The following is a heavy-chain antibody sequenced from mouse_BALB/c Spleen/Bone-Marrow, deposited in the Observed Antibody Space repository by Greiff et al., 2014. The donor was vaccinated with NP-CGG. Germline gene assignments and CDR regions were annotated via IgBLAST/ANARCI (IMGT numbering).Heavy chain of an antibody. J-gene: IGHJ4*01. CDR1: GFSLTSYG. D-gene: IGHD2-12*01. CDR2: IWSGGTT. Sequence: VHLVESGPGLVQPSQSLSITCTVSGFSLTSYGVHWVRQSPGKGLEWLGVIWSGGTTDYNAPFISRLSISKDNSKSQVFFKMNSLQANDTAIYYCARNPIRRNAMDYWGQGTSVTVYS. CDR3: ARNPIRRNAMDY. V-gene: IGHV2-2*02.